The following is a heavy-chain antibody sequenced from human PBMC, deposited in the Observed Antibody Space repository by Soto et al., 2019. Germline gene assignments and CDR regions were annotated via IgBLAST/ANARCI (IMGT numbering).Heavy chain of an antibody. CDR3: ARGAYTSGWYPDYFDY. V-gene: IGHV3-7*01. Sequence: PGGSLRLSXAASGFTFSNSWMSWVRQAPGKGLEWVANIKQDGSAQYYADPVKGRLAISRDNAKNSVFLQMNGLRAEDTAVYYCARGAYTSGWYPDYFDYWGQGTLVTVS. CDR1: GFTFSNSW. CDR2: IKQDGSAQ. J-gene: IGHJ4*02. D-gene: IGHD6-19*01.